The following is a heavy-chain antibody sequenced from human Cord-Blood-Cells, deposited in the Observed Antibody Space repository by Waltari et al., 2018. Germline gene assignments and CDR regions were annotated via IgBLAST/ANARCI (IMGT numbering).Heavy chain of an antibody. CDR3: ARGGSLGIINSLSWYFDL. CDR2: INPNSGGT. Sequence: QVQLVQSGAEVKKPGASVKVSCKASGYTFTGYYTHWVRQAPGHGLEWMGWINPNSGGTNYAQKFQGRVTMTRDTSISTAYMELSRLRSDDTAVYYCARGGSLGIINSLSWYFDLWGRGTLVTVSS. CDR1: GYTFTGYY. J-gene: IGHJ2*01. V-gene: IGHV1-2*02. D-gene: IGHD3-16*01.